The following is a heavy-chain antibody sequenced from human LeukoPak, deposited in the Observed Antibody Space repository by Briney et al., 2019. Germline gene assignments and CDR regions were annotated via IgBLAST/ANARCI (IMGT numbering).Heavy chain of an antibody. CDR1: GFAFGSYA. Sequence: GGSLRLSCAASGFAFGSYAMSWVRQAPGKGLEWVSAISGSGGSTYYADSVKGRFTISRDNSKNTLYLQMNSLRAEDTAVYYCAKATEVVVITSDAFDIWGQGTMVTVSS. CDR2: ISGSGGST. CDR3: AKATEVVVITSDAFDI. V-gene: IGHV3-23*01. J-gene: IGHJ3*02. D-gene: IGHD3-22*01.